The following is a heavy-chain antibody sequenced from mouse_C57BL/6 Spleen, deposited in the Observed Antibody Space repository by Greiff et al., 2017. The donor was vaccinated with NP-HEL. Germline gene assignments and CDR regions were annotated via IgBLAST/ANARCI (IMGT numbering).Heavy chain of an antibody. Sequence: VQLQQSGAELARPGASVKMSCKASGYTFTSYTMHWVKQRPGQGLEWIGYINPSSGYTKYNQKFKDKATLTADKSSSTAYMQLSSLTSEDSAVYYCARDDYEAMDYWGQGTSVTVSS. CDR2: INPSSGYT. V-gene: IGHV1-4*01. CDR1: GYTFTSYT. J-gene: IGHJ4*01. CDR3: ARDDYEAMDY.